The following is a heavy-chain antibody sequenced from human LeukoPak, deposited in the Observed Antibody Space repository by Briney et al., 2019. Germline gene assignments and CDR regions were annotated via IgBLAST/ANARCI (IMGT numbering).Heavy chain of an antibody. D-gene: IGHD2-15*01. Sequence: PSETLSLTCAVYGGSFSGYYWSWIRQPPAKGLEWIGEINHSGSTNYNPSLKSRVTISVDTSKNQFSLKLSSVTAADTAVYYCVRGIRGYCSGGSCFNWFDPWGQGTLVTVSS. V-gene: IGHV4-34*01. CDR1: GGSFSGYY. CDR2: INHSGST. J-gene: IGHJ5*02. CDR3: VRGIRGYCSGGSCFNWFDP.